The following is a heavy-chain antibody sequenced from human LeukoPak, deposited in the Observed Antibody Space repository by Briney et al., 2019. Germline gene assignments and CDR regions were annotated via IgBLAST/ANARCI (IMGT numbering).Heavy chain of an antibody. V-gene: IGHV3-30*03. CDR1: GFTFSSYG. D-gene: IGHD6-19*01. CDR3: AREAVAIDY. J-gene: IGHJ4*02. Sequence: GGSLRLSCAASGFTFSSYGMHWVRQAPGKGLEWVAVISYDGSNKYYADSVKGRFTISRVNSKNTLYLQMNSLRAEDTAVYYCAREAVAIDYWGQGTLVTVSS. CDR2: ISYDGSNK.